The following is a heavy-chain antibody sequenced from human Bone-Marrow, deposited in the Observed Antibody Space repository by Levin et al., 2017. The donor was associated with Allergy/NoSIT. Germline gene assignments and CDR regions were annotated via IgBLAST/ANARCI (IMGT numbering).Heavy chain of an antibody. J-gene: IGHJ4*02. V-gene: IGHV4-61*08. D-gene: IGHD5-12*01. CDR3: ARVGYSGYDSRGAFDY. CDR1: GASVGTGGYY. Sequence: SQTLSLTCTVSGASVGTGGYYWAWIRLPPGKRPEWIGYIFYTGSTNYNPSLESRVTISVDSSKNQFSLKVASVTAADTALYYCARVGYSGYDSRGAFDYWGQGAQVTVSS. CDR2: IFYTGST.